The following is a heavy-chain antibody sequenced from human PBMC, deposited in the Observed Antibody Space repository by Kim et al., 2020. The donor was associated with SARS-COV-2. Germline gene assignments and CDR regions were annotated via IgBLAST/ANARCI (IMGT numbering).Heavy chain of an antibody. CDR3: AFTSYSSSEKYYFDY. Sequence: DSVKGRFTISRDNAKNSLYLQMNSLRAEDTAVYYCAFTSYSSSEKYYFDYWGQGTLVTVSS. V-gene: IGHV3-7*01. J-gene: IGHJ4*02. D-gene: IGHD6-13*01.